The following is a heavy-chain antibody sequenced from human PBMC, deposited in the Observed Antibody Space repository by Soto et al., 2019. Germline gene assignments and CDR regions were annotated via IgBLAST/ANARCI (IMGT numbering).Heavy chain of an antibody. J-gene: IGHJ4*01. D-gene: IGHD6-19*01. V-gene: IGHV4-39*01. Sequence: SETLSLTCTVSGVSINNSDFLWGWVLQPPGKALEWIGSIYFGGNTYYNPSLESRVTISADTSKNQISLKLTSVTAADTAVYYCARVHVMVVAGSTFDYWGHGTLVTVSS. CDR3: ARVHVMVVAGSTFDY. CDR1: GVSINNSDFL. CDR2: IYFGGNT.